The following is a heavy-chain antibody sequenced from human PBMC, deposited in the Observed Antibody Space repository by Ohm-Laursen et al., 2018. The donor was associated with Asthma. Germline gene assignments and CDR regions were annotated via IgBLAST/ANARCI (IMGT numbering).Heavy chain of an antibody. CDR2: IYHRGIT. J-gene: IGHJ4*02. CDR3: VRDDYDNRGYSLDY. D-gene: IGHD3-22*01. Sequence: PGTLSLTCAVSGGSISSTNWWSWVRQSPGKGPEWIGKIYHRGITYYNPSLKSRVTISVDKSKNQYSLNLSSVTAADTAVYYCVRDDYDNRGYSLDYWGRGILVTVSS. V-gene: IGHV4-4*03. CDR1: GGSISSTNW.